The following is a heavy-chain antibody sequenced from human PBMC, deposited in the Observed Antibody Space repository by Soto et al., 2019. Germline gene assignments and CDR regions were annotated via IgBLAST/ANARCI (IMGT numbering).Heavy chain of an antibody. J-gene: IGHJ4*02. D-gene: IGHD2-2*01. V-gene: IGHV4-31*03. Sequence: QVQLQESGPGLVKPSQTLSLTCTVSGGSISTGGYYWSWIRQHPGKGLEWIGYIYSSGSTYYNPSLKSRVXXSXDXSKNQFSLKLTSVTAADTAVYYCSRYCSSTSCHLDYWGQGTLVTVSS. CDR2: IYSSGST. CDR1: GGSISTGGYY. CDR3: SRYCSSTSCHLDY.